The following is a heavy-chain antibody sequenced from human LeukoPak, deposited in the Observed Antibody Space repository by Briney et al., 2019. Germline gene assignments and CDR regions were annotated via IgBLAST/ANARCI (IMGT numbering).Heavy chain of an antibody. J-gene: IGHJ4*02. Sequence: PGGSLRLSCAASGFTFSSYAMTWVRQAPGKGLEWVSVISGSGGSTYYADSVKGQFTISRDNSKNTLYLQMNSLRAEDTAVYYCAKGSRDGYNYDYWGQGTLVTVSS. CDR2: ISGSGGST. CDR3: AKGSRDGYNYDY. D-gene: IGHD5-24*01. V-gene: IGHV3-23*01. CDR1: GFTFSSYA.